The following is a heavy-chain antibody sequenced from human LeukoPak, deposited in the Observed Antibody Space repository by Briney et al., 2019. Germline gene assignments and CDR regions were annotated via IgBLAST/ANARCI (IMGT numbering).Heavy chain of an antibody. CDR2: INPNSGGT. D-gene: IGHD3-9*01. J-gene: IGHJ5*02. V-gene: IGHV1-2*02. CDR3: ARDHRSVLRYFAGFDP. Sequence: ASVKVSCEASGYTFTGYYMHWVRQAPGQGLEWMGWINPNSGGTNYAQKFQGRVTMTRDTSISTAYMELSRLRSDDTAVYYCARDHRSVLRYFAGFDPWGQGTLVTVSS. CDR1: GYTFTGYY.